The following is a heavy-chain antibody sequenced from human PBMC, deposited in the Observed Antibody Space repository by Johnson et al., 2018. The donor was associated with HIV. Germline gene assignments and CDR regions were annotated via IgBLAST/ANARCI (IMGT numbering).Heavy chain of an antibody. CDR3: ARGKLPAALRREDAFDI. J-gene: IGHJ3*02. CDR1: GFTFRHYA. D-gene: IGHD2-2*01. Sequence: QVQLVESGGGVVQPGTSLRLSCAASGFTFRHYAMHWVRQAPGKGLEWVAVISYDGSNKYYADSVKGRFTISRDTAKNSLYLQMNSLRAEDTALYYCARGKLPAALRREDAFDIWGQGTVVTVSS. CDR2: ISYDGSNK. V-gene: IGHV3-30*04.